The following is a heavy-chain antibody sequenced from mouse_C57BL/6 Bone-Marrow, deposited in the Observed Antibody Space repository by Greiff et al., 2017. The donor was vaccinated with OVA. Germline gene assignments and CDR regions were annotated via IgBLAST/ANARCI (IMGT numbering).Heavy chain of an antibody. CDR2: IWRGGST. Sequence: VHLVESGPGLVQPSQSLSITCTVSGFSLTSYGVHWVRQSPGKGLEWLGVIWRGGSTDYNAAFIPRLSISKDNSKSQVFFKMNSLQADDTAIYYCARFPSYYAMDCWGQGASVTVSP. CDR3: ARFPSYYAMDC. J-gene: IGHJ4*01. V-gene: IGHV2-2*01. CDR1: GFSLTSYG.